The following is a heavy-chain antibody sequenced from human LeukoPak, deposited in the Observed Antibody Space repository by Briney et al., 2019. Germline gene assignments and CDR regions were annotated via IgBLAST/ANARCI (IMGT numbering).Heavy chain of an antibody. CDR2: ISGSSSLI. D-gene: IGHD6-19*01. J-gene: IGHJ6*02. CDR1: GFIFSSYS. Sequence: PGGSLRLSCAASGFIFSSYSMNWVRQAPGKGLEWVSSISGSSSLIYYADSVRGRFTISRDNAQNSLFLQMASLRAEETAVYYCARVTGSSGWYSMDVWGQGTTVTVSS. CDR3: ARVTGSSGWYSMDV. V-gene: IGHV3-21*01.